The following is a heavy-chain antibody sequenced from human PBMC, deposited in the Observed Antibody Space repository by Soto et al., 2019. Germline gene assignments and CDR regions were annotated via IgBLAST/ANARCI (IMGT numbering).Heavy chain of an antibody. V-gene: IGHV1-18*01. CDR1: GYTFSRYG. Sequence: QGQLVQSGVEVKKPGASVKVSCKASGYTFSRYGISWVRQAPGQGLEWMGWISGYNGDTNYAQKFQGRATXPLASSXXTAYMELRTLTSDDTAVYYCVQNGQPPYYSYGMDVWGQGTTVSVSS. J-gene: IGHJ6*02. CDR2: ISGYNGDT. CDR3: VQNGQPPYYSYGMDV. D-gene: IGHD2-8*01.